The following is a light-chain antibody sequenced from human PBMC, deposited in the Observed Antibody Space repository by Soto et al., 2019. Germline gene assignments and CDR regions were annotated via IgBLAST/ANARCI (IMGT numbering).Light chain of an antibody. Sequence: EIGMTQSPGTLSLSPGERATLFRRASQSVRGSLAWYQQKPGQAPRLFIYDASTRATGIPARFTGSGSGTEFTLTISSLQSEDFAVYYCQQYNSWPETFGQGTKVYIK. CDR1: QSVRGS. J-gene: IGKJ1*01. V-gene: IGKV3-15*01. CDR2: DAS. CDR3: QQYNSWPET.